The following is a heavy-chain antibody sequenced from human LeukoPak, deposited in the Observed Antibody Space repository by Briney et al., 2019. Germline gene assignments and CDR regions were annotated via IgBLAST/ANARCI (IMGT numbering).Heavy chain of an antibody. CDR3: ARGSAATGRWYFDL. J-gene: IGHJ2*01. CDR2: IDPRDSSA. V-gene: IGHV5-10-1*01. Sequence: PGESLKISCQGSGYTFTKYWIIWVRQKPGKGLECMGRIDPRDSSAKYSPSFQGHVTMSTDKSISTAYLQWSSLKSSDTAIYYCARGSAATGRWYFDLWGRGTLVTVSP. CDR1: GYTFTKYW. D-gene: IGHD1-1*01.